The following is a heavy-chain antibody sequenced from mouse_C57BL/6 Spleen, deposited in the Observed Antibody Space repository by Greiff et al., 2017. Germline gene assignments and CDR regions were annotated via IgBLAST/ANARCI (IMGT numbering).Heavy chain of an antibody. CDR1: GFTFTSYG. J-gene: IGHJ2*01. CDR2: ISSGGSYT. Sequence: EVLLVESGGDLVKPGGSLKLSCAASGFTFTSYGMSWVRQTPDKRLEWVATISSGGSYTYYPDSVKGRFTISRDNAKNTLYLQMSSLKSEDTALYYCARGGGGYFDYWGQGTTLTGSS. V-gene: IGHV5-6*01. CDR3: ARGGGGYFDY.